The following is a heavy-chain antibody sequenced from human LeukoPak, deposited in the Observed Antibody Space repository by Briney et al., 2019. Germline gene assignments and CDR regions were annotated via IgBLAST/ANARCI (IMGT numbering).Heavy chain of an antibody. Sequence: PGGSLRLSCVASGFTFNNFALTRVRQAPGKGLEWVSIISDDDVTTYYADSVKGRFTISRDNSKNTLYLQMNSLRAEDTAIYYCAKSRGRYDNSGWRTLDYWGQGTLVTVSS. V-gene: IGHV3-23*01. CDR1: GFTFNNFA. D-gene: IGHD6-19*01. CDR3: AKSRGRYDNSGWRTLDY. CDR2: ISDDDVTT. J-gene: IGHJ4*02.